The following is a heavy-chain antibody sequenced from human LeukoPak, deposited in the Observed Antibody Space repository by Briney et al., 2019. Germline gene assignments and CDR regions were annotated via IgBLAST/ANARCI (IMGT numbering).Heavy chain of an antibody. CDR2: ISCDGSNK. J-gene: IGHJ4*02. CDR3: AKEPYDSSGPLDY. Sequence: PGGSLRLSCAASGFTFSSYGMHWVRQAPGKGLEWVAVISCDGSNKYYADSVKGRFTISRDNSKNTLYLQMNSLRAEDTAVYYCAKEPYDSSGPLDYWGQGTLVTVSS. V-gene: IGHV3-30*18. CDR1: GFTFSSYG. D-gene: IGHD3-22*01.